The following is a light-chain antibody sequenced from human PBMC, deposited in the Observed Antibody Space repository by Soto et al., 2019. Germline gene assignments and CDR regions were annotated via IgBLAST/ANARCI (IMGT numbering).Light chain of an antibody. V-gene: IGKV3-20*01. Sequence: VLTQSPDSLSLSPGERATLSCRASQYISTKLAWYQQKPGQAPRLLFSGAFNRATDTPDRFSGSGSGTDFTLIISGVEAEDFAVYYCQQFSSYPLTFGGGTKVEIK. CDR3: QQFSSYPLT. CDR2: GAF. J-gene: IGKJ4*01. CDR1: QYISTK.